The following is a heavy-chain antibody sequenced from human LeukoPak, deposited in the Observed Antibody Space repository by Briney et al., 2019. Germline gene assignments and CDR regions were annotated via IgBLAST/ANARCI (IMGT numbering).Heavy chain of an antibody. Sequence: GASVKVSCKVSGYTLTGLSMHWVRQAPGKGLEWTGGFDPEDGETIYAQKFQGRVTMTEDTSTDTAYMELSSLRSEDTAVYYCATEGDIAVVPAAILGYWGQGTLVTVSS. V-gene: IGHV1-24*01. D-gene: IGHD2-2*02. CDR1: GYTLTGLS. CDR2: FDPEDGET. J-gene: IGHJ4*02. CDR3: ATEGDIAVVPAAILGY.